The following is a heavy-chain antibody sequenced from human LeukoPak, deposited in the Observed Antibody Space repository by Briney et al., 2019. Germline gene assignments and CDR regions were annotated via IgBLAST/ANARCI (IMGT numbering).Heavy chain of an antibody. CDR2: IGRQGDSDAT. CDR1: GLTFSGSG. Sequence: PGGSLKLSCAASGLTFSGSGIHWVRQASGKGLEWLGRIGRQGDSDATRYAASLKGKFTISRVDSRNTAYLQMNSLKTEDTAVFYCAGDYNFLTSLNYWGQGTLVTVYS. CDR3: AGDYNFLTSLNY. J-gene: IGHJ4*02. V-gene: IGHV3-73*01. D-gene: IGHD3-9*01.